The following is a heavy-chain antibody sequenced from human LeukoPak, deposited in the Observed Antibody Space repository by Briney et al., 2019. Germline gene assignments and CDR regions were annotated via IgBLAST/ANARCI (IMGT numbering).Heavy chain of an antibody. J-gene: IGHJ3*02. CDR2: IYYSGST. D-gene: IGHD3-10*01. V-gene: IGHV4-61*08. CDR1: GDSMSNGGYY. CDR3: ASAPLRGTGAFDI. Sequence: PSETLSLTCTVSGDSMSNGGYYWGWIRQPPGKGLEWIGYIYYSGSTNYNPSLKSRVTISVDTSKNQFSLKLSSVTAADTAVYYCASAPLRGTGAFDIWGQGTMVTVSS.